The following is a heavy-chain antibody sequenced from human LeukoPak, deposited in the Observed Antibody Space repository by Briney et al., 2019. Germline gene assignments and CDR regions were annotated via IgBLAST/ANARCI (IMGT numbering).Heavy chain of an antibody. V-gene: IGHV1-69*13. CDR2: IIPIFGTA. CDR1: GGTFSSYA. CDR3: ARAVVEVLGQYYYYYYMDV. D-gene: IGHD7-27*01. Sequence: VASVKVSCKASGGTFSSYAISWVRQAPGQGLEWMGGIIPIFGTANYAQKFQGRVTITADESTSTAYMELSSLRSEDTAVYYCARAVVEVLGQYYYYYYMDVWGKGTTVTVSS. J-gene: IGHJ6*03.